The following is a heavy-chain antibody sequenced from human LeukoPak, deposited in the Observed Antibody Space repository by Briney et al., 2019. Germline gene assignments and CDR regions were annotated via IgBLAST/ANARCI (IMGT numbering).Heavy chain of an antibody. J-gene: IGHJ6*02. V-gene: IGHV1-69*02. CDR1: GGTFSSYT. CDR3: AVSYCSSTSCYFGYYYGMDV. D-gene: IGHD2-2*01. CDR2: IIPILGIA. Sequence: SVKVSCKASGGTFSSYTISWVRQAPGQGLEWMGRIIPILGIANYAQKFQGRVTITADKSTSTAYMELSSLRSEDTAVYHCAVSYCSSTSCYFGYYYGMDVWGQGTTVTVSS.